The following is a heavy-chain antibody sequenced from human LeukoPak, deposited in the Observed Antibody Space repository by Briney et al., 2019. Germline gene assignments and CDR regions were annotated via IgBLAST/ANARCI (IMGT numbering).Heavy chain of an antibody. CDR2: ISAYNGNT. CDR3: ARDARITIFGVVITYDAFDI. CDR1: GYTFTSYG. Sequence: GASVKVSCKASGYTFTSYGISWVRQAPGQGLEWMGWISAYNGNTNYAQKFQGRVTMTRDTSISTAYMELSRLRSDDTAVYYCARDARITIFGVVITYDAFDIWGQGTMVTVSS. D-gene: IGHD3-3*01. V-gene: IGHV1-18*01. J-gene: IGHJ3*02.